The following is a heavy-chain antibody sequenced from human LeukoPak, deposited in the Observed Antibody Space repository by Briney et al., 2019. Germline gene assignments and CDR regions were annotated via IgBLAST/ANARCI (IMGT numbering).Heavy chain of an antibody. CDR2: IKQDESEK. V-gene: IGHV3-7*01. CDR1: GFTFSSYW. CDR3: ARDKIEGPTKLDY. J-gene: IGHJ4*02. Sequence: GSLRLSFAASGFTFSSYWMSWVRQAPGKGLEWVANIKQDESEKYYVDSLKGRFTISRDNAKNSLYLQMNSLRAEDTAVYYCARDKIEGPTKLDYWGQGILVTVSS. D-gene: IGHD1-1*01.